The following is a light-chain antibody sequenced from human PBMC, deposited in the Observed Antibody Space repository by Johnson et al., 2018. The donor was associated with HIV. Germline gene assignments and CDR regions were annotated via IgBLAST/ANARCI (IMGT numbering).Light chain of an antibody. CDR1: SSNIGNNY. Sequence: QSVLTQPPSVSAAPGQKVTISCSGSSSNIGNNYVSWYQQLPGTAPKLLIYENTKRPSGIPDRFSGSSSVTSATLGITGLQTGDEADYYCGTWDSSLSAGGVFGTGTKVTVL. J-gene: IGLJ1*01. V-gene: IGLV1-51*02. CDR3: GTWDSSLSAGGV. CDR2: ENT.